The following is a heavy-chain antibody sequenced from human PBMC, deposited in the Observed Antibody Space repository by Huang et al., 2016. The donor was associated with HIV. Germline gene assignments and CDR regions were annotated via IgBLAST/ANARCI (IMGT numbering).Heavy chain of an antibody. V-gene: IGHV5-51*01. CDR3: ARLDTARNYYYYGLDV. CDR1: GYSFAKYW. Sequence: EEQLVQSGAEVKKPGESLKISCEGSGYSFAKYWIGWVRQMPGKGLEWMGIIYPDDSDTSDSPAFQGQVSISADKSISTAYRQWSSLKASDTAMYYCARLDTARNYYYYGLDVWGQGTSVIVSS. D-gene: IGHD5-18*01. J-gene: IGHJ6*02. CDR2: IYPDDSDT.